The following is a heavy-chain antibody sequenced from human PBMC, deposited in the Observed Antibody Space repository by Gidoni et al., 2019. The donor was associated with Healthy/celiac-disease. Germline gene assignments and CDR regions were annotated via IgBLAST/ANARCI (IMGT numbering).Heavy chain of an antibody. CDR1: VGHFSVYY. J-gene: IGHJ5*02. CDR3: ASGGTMVRGTPPRGHNWFDP. CDR2: INHSGST. D-gene: IGHD3-10*01. V-gene: IGHV4-34*01. Sequence: QVQLQQWGAGLLMPSETLSLTCAVHVGHFSVYYCSWLRQPPAKGPVLIGEINHSGSTNYNPSLKSRVTISVDTSKNQFSLKLSSVTAADTAVYYCASGGTMVRGTPPRGHNWFDPWGQGTLVTVSS.